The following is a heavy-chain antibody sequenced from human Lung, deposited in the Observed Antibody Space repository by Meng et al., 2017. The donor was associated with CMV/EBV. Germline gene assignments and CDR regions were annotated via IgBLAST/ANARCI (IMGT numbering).Heavy chain of an antibody. CDR2: IYSGGSST. D-gene: IGHD2-15*01. CDR1: GFTFSSYA. Sequence: GESLKISCAASGFTFSSYAMSWVRQAPGKGLEWVSVIYSGGSSTYYADSVKGRFTISRDNSKNTLYLQMNSLRAEDTAVYYCAKDHRARYCSGGSCYYYYGMDVXGQGXTVTVSS. V-gene: IGHV3-23*03. J-gene: IGHJ6*02. CDR3: AKDHRARYCSGGSCYYYYGMDV.